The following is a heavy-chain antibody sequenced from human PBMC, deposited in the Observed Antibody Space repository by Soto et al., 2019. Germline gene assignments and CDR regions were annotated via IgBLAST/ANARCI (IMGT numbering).Heavy chain of an antibody. Sequence: GASVQVSCKASGGTFSSYAISWVRQAPGQGLEWMGGIIPIFGTANYAQKFQGRVTITADESTSTAYMELSSLRSEDTAVYYCARALLGYCTNGVCYPRDAFDIWGQGTMVTVSS. D-gene: IGHD2-8*01. CDR1: GGTFSSYA. V-gene: IGHV1-69*13. CDR3: ARALLGYCTNGVCYPRDAFDI. J-gene: IGHJ3*02. CDR2: IIPIFGTA.